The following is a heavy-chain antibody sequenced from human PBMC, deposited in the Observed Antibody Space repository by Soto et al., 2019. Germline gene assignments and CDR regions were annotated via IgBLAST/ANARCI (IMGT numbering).Heavy chain of an antibody. J-gene: IGHJ6*03. V-gene: IGHV4-59*08. CDR2: IYYSGST. Sequence: QVQLQESGPGLVRPSETLSLTCTVSGGSFSSYYWTWIRQSPGKGLEWIGYIYYSGSTDYIPSLRCQLAISIDTSKNQFSLRLSSMAAADTAVYYCAGRDCSGINCSYVDYYYRDVWGKGTTVTVSS. D-gene: IGHD2-2*01. CDR1: GGSFSSYY. CDR3: AGRDCSGINCSYVDYYYRDV.